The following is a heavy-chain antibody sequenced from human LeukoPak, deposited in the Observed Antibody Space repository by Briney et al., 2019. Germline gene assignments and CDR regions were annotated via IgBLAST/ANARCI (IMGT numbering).Heavy chain of an antibody. CDR2: INAGNGNT. D-gene: IGHD3-9*01. CDR3: ATGVLGVLRYFDWLLSYGMDV. Sequence: ASVKVSCKASGYTFTSYAMHWVRQAPGQRLEWMGWINAGNGNTKYSQKFQGRVTITRDTSASTAYMELSSLRSEDTAVYYCATGVLGVLRYFDWLLSYGMDVWGQGTTVTVSS. J-gene: IGHJ6*02. V-gene: IGHV1-3*01. CDR1: GYTFTSYA.